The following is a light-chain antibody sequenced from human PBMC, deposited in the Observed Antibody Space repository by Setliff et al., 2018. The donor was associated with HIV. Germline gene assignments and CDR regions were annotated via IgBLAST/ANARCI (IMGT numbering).Light chain of an antibody. J-gene: IGLJ2*01. CDR1: NSDVGNYNL. CDR2: EVS. V-gene: IGLV2-23*02. Sequence: QSVLTQPASVSGSPGQSITISCTGTNSDVGNYNLVSWYQQYPGKAPKLMIYEVSKRPSGVSNRFSGSKSGNTASLTISGLQAEDEADYYCCSYAGSTTWVFGGGTK. CDR3: CSYAGSTTWV.